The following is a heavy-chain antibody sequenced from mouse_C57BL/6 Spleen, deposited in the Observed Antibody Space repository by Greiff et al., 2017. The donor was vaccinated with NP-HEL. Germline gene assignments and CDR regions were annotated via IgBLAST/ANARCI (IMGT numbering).Heavy chain of an antibody. CDR1: GYTFTDYY. J-gene: IGHJ2*01. Sequence: EVQLQQSGPELVKPGASVKISCKASGYTFTDYYMNWVKQSHGKSLEWIGDINPNNGGTSYNQKFKGKATLTVDKSSSTAYMELRSLTSEDSAVYYCALYYVSPYYFDYWGQGTTLTVSS. V-gene: IGHV1-26*01. CDR2: INPNNGGT. CDR3: ALYYVSPYYFDY. D-gene: IGHD2-1*01.